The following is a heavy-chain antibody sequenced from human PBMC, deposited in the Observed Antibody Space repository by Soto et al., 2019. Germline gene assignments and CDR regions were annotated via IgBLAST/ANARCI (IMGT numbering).Heavy chain of an antibody. V-gene: IGHV1-69*06. CDR3: ARGVVVRGVNYYGMDV. J-gene: IGHJ6*02. Sequence: SVKVSCKASGGTFSSYAISWVRQAPGQGLEWMGGIIPIFGTANYAQKSQGRVTITADKSTSTAYMELSSLRSEDTAVYYCARGVVVRGVNYYGMDVWGQGTTVTVS. CDR1: GGTFSSYA. CDR2: IIPIFGTA. D-gene: IGHD3-10*01.